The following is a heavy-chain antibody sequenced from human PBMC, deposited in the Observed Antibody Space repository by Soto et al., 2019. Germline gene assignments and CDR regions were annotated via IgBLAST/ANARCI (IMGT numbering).Heavy chain of an antibody. Sequence: PGGSLRLSCAASGFTFSNYAMSWVRQGPGKGLEWVSAISGNDGSTYYADSVKGRFTISRDNSKNTLHLQMNSLRAEDTAVYYCAKDLTHPFDYWGQGTVVTVSS. J-gene: IGHJ4*02. V-gene: IGHV3-23*01. CDR1: GFTFSNYA. CDR2: ISGNDGST. CDR3: AKDLTHPFDY.